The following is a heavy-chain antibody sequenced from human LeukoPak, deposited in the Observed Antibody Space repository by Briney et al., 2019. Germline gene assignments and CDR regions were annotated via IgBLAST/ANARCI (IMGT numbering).Heavy chain of an antibody. CDR1: GYTFTGYY. CDR2: INPNSGGT. D-gene: IGHD3-9*01. Sequence: ASVKVSCKASGYTFTGYYMHWVRQAPGQGLEWMGWINPNSGGTNYAQKFQGRVTMTRDTSISTAYMELSRLRSDDTAVYYCARDGGDILTGYYYFDFDYWGQGTPVTASS. J-gene: IGHJ4*02. CDR3: ARDGGDILTGYYYFDFDY. V-gene: IGHV1-2*02.